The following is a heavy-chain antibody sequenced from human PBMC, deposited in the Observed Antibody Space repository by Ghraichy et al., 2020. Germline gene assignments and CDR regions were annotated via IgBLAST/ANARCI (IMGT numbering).Heavy chain of an antibody. CDR3: ARVEAAAGTYFDY. V-gene: IGHV4-34*01. CDR1: GGSFSGYY. D-gene: IGHD6-13*01. Sequence: SETLSLTCAVYGGSFSGYYWSWIRQPPGKGLEWIGEINHSGSTNYNPSLKSRVTISVDTSKNQFSLKLSSVTAADTAVYYCARVEAAAGTYFDYWDQGTLVTVSS. CDR2: INHSGST. J-gene: IGHJ4*02.